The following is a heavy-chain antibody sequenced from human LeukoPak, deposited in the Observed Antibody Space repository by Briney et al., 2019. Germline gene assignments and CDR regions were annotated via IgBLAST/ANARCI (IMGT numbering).Heavy chain of an antibody. CDR3: ARGDCSGGSCSPLPLDY. Sequence: SETLSLTCTVSGGSISSYYWSWIRQPPGRGLEWIGYIYYSGHTNYNPSLKSRVTISVDTSKNQCSLKLSSVTAADTAVYCCARGDCSGGSCSPLPLDYWGQGTLVTVSS. V-gene: IGHV4-59*01. CDR2: IYYSGHT. D-gene: IGHD2-15*01. J-gene: IGHJ4*02. CDR1: GGSISSYY.